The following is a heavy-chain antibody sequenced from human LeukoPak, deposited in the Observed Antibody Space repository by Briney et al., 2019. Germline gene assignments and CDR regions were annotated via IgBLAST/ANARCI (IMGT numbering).Heavy chain of an antibody. CDR2: IYYSGNT. Sequence: SETLSLTCTVSGGSIRSYYWSWIRQPPGKGLEWIGYIYYSGNTNYSPSLKSRVTISVDTSKNQFSLRLSSVTAADTAVYYCARMGAIAGASANPDYWGQGTLVTVSP. CDR3: ARMGAIAGASANPDY. V-gene: IGHV4-59*01. J-gene: IGHJ4*02. CDR1: GGSIRSYY. D-gene: IGHD4/OR15-4a*01.